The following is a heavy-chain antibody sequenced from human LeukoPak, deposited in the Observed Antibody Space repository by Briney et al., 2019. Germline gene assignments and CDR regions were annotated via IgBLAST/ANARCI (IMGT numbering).Heavy chain of an antibody. CDR1: GFTFSSYS. CDR3: ARDSEYSSSDYYYMDV. J-gene: IGHJ6*03. CDR2: ISSSSSTI. D-gene: IGHD6-6*01. Sequence: GGSLRLSCAASGFTFSSYSMNWVRQAPGKGLEWVSYISSSSSTIYYADSVKGRFTISRDNAKNSLYLQMNSLRAEDTAVYYCARDSEYSSSDYYYMDVWGKGTTVTVSS. V-gene: IGHV3-48*01.